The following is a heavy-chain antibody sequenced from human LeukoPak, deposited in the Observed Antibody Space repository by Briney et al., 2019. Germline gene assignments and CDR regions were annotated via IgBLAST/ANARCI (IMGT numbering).Heavy chain of an antibody. CDR3: ARRLWYYWVY. Sequence: SETLSLTCTVSGYSISSGYYWGWIRQPPGKGLEWIGEINHSGSTNYNPSLKSRVTISVDTSKNQFSLKLSSVTAADTAVYYCARRLWYYWVYWGQGTLVTVSS. J-gene: IGHJ4*02. CDR2: INHSGST. D-gene: IGHD1-20*01. CDR1: GYSISSGYY. V-gene: IGHV4-38-2*02.